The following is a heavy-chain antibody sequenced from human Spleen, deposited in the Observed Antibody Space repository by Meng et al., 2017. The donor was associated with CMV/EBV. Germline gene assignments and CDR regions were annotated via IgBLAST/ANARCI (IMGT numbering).Heavy chain of an antibody. Sequence: QLQLPESGPGLVKPSRPLSLPCTVSGGSISSSSCYWGWIRQPPGTGLEWIGSIYYSGSTYSNPSLKRRVTMSVDTSKNQFSLKVTSVTAADTAVYYCAKMPTDSSSAKGFFDSWGQGTLVTVSS. V-gene: IGHV4-39*07. CDR2: IYYSGST. D-gene: IGHD6-6*01. CDR3: AKMPTDSSSAKGFFDS. J-gene: IGHJ4*02. CDR1: GGSISSSSCY.